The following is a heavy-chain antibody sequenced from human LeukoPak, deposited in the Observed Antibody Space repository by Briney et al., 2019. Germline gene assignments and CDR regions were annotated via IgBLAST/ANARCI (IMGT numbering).Heavy chain of an antibody. V-gene: IGHV3-48*01. Sequence: GGSLRLSCAASGFTFSSYGINWVRRAPGKGLEWLSYISSSSSTIKYADSVRGRFTISRDNAKNSLFLQMNSLRAEDTAVYYCARESGYIDYWGQGTLVTVSS. CDR2: ISSSSSTI. J-gene: IGHJ4*02. D-gene: IGHD5-12*01. CDR1: GFTFSSYG. CDR3: ARESGYIDY.